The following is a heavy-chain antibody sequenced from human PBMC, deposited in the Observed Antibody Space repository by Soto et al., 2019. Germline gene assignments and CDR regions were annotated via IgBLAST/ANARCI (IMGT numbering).Heavy chain of an antibody. CDR3: ARSDYDVGYFDY. V-gene: IGHV1-46*01. J-gene: IGHJ4*02. CDR1: GYTFTSYY. D-gene: IGHD4-17*01. Sequence: ASVKVSCKASGYTFTSYYMHWVRQAPGQGLEWMGIINPSGGSTSYAQKLQGRVTMTTDTSTSTAYMELRSLRSDDTAVYYCARSDYDVGYFDYWGQGTLVTVSP. CDR2: INPSGGST.